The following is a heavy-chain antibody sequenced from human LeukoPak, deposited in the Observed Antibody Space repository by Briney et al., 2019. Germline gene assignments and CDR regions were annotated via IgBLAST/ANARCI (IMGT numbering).Heavy chain of an antibody. J-gene: IGHJ4*02. D-gene: IGHD3-22*01. Sequence: ASVKVSCKASGYTFTSYGISWVRQAPGQGLEWMGWISAYNGNTNYAQKLQGRVTMTTDTSTSRAHMELRSLRSDDTAVYYCAQSYYYDSSGYYGGLDYWGQGTLVTVSS. V-gene: IGHV1-18*01. CDR1: GYTFTSYG. CDR3: AQSYYYDSSGYYGGLDY. CDR2: ISAYNGNT.